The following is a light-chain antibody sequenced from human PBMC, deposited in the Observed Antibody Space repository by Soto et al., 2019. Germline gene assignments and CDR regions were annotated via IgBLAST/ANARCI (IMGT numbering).Light chain of an antibody. CDR1: SSDVGTYNL. V-gene: IGLV2-14*02. J-gene: IGLJ1*01. Sequence: QSVLTQPASVSGSPGQSITISCTGTSSDVGTYNLVSWYQQHPGNAPRLMIYEVSNRPSGVSNRFSGSKSGNTASLTISGLQAEDEADYYCSSYTSSSAYVFGTGTKVTVL. CDR3: SSYTSSSAYV. CDR2: EVS.